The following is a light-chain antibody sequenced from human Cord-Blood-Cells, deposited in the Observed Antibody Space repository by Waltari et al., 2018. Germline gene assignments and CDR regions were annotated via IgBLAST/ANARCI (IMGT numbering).Light chain of an antibody. CDR3: QQYNSYSYT. CDR1: QSISSW. J-gene: IGKJ2*01. Sequence: DIQMTKSPSTPSASVGDRVTITCRASQSISSWLAWYKQKPGKAPKLLIYKASSLESGVPSRFSGSGSGTEFTLTISSLQPDDFATYYCQQYNSYSYTFGQGTKLEIK. V-gene: IGKV1-5*03. CDR2: KAS.